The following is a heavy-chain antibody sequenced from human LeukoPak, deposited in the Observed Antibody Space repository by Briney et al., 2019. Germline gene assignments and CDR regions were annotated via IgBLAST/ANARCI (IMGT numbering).Heavy chain of an antibody. CDR3: ARSNWAYYFDY. V-gene: IGHV4-38-2*01. CDR1: GYFISSGYY. Sequence: PSETLSLTCAVSGYFISSGYYWGWIRQPPGKGLEWIGSIYHSGSTYYNPSLKSRVTISVDTSKNQFSLKLSSVTAADTAVYYCARSNWAYYFDYWGQGTLVTVSS. CDR2: IYHSGST. J-gene: IGHJ4*02. D-gene: IGHD7-27*01.